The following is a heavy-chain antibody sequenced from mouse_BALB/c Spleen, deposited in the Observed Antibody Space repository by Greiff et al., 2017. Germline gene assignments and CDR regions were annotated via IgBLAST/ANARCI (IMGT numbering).Heavy chain of an antibody. Sequence: DVHLVESGGGLVQPGGSLRLSCATSGFTFTDYYMSWVRQPPGKALEWLGFIRNKANGYTTEYSASVKGRFTISRDNSQSILYLQMNTLRAEDSATYYCARDIDDGYDYYAMDYWGQGTSVTVSS. CDR3: ARDIDDGYDYYAMDY. J-gene: IGHJ4*01. CDR1: GFTFTDYY. CDR2: IRNKANGYTT. V-gene: IGHV7-3*02. D-gene: IGHD2-3*01.